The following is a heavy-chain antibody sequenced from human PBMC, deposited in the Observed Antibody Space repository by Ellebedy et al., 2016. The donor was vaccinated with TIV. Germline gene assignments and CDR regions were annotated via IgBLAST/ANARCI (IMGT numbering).Heavy chain of an antibody. CDR1: SYTFTSYG. Sequence: ASVKVSXKASSYTFTSYGISWVRQAPGQGLEWMGWISTYKGYTNYAQNFQGRVTVTTDTSTSTAYMELRSLTSDDTAVYYCARGGGNGDYWGQGTLVTVSS. V-gene: IGHV1-18*04. J-gene: IGHJ4*02. CDR3: ARGGGNGDY. D-gene: IGHD3-16*01. CDR2: ISTYKGYT.